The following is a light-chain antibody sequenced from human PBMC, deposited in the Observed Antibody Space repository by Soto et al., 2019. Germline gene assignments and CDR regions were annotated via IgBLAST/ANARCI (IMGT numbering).Light chain of an antibody. Sequence: DIQMTQSPSSLSASVGDRVTITCRASQRISGTLNWYQQRPGKDPRLLLYGASTLESGVPARFSGSESGTDFTLTITSRQPEDFVTDYYHQNYSSSLYSFGQGTRVEIK. CDR3: HQNYSSSLYS. CDR2: GAS. J-gene: IGKJ2*03. CDR1: QRISGT. V-gene: IGKV1-39*01.